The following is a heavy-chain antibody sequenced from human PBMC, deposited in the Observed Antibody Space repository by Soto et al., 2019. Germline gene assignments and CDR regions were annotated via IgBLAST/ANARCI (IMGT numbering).Heavy chain of an antibody. CDR2: ISGYKGNT. CDR3: ASHVVVSGSDYCDS. J-gene: IGHJ4*02. D-gene: IGHD2-21*02. Sequence: ASVKVSCKASGYTFTSHGFSWVRLAPGQGLEWMGWISGYKGNTKYAQNVQGRVTLTTDTSTGTTYMELTSLRSDDTAVYYCASHVVVSGSDYCDSCGKENRVTVSS. V-gene: IGHV1-18*01. CDR1: GYTFTSHG.